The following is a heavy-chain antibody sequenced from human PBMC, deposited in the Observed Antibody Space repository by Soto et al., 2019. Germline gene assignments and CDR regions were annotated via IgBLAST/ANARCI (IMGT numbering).Heavy chain of an antibody. CDR2: ISISSSGSTT. V-gene: IGHV3-11*01. CDR3: ARDTLPTDFGLGWDV. Sequence: QVQLVESGGGLVKPGGSLRLSCAASGFIFSDYYMSWIRQAPGKGLEWVAYISISSSGSTTYYADSVRGRFTISRDHAEKSLYLQMHSLRSEDTAVYFCARDTLPTDFGLGWDVWGQGTTVTVSS. J-gene: IGHJ6*02. CDR1: GFIFSDYY. D-gene: IGHD4-17*01.